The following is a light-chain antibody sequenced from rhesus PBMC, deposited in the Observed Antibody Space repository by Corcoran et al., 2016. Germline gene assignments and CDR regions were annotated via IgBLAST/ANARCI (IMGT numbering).Light chain of an antibody. J-gene: IGKJ2*01. CDR1: QNIYSN. Sequence: DIQMTQSPSALSASVGDRVTISCRASQNIYSNLAWYQQKPGKAPKHLNYAASSLQTGIPSRFSGSGSGTNFPLTMSSLQPEDSAAYYCQHYYDNPYSFGQGTKVEIK. CDR3: QHYYDNPYS. CDR2: AAS. V-gene: IGKV1S12*01.